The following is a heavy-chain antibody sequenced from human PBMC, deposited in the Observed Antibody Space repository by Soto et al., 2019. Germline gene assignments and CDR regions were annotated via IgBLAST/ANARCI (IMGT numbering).Heavy chain of an antibody. CDR1: GFTVSSNY. Sequence: EVQLVESGGGLVQPGGSLRLSCAASGFTVSSNYMSWVRQAPGKGLEWVSAIYSGGSTYYADSVKGRFTISRDNSKSTLYLQMNSLRAEETAVYYCAREELNWNDDLVYYYCDMDVWGKGTTVTVSS. CDR2: IYSGGST. D-gene: IGHD1-1*01. J-gene: IGHJ6*03. V-gene: IGHV3-66*01. CDR3: AREELNWNDDLVYYYCDMDV.